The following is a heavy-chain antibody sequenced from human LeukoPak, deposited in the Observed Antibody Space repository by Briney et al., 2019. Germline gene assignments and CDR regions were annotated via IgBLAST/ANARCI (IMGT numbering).Heavy chain of an antibody. CDR2: IEQDGSEQ. Sequence: GGSLRLSCAASGFTFSSYWMSWVRQAPGKGLEWVANIEQDGSEQYYVDSVKGRFTISRDNAKNSLYLQMNSLRAEDTAVYYCARATTVTTSPSGYFDHWGQGTLVTVSS. CDR1: GFTFSSYW. CDR3: ARATTVTTSPSGYFDH. V-gene: IGHV3-7*04. J-gene: IGHJ4*02. D-gene: IGHD4-17*01.